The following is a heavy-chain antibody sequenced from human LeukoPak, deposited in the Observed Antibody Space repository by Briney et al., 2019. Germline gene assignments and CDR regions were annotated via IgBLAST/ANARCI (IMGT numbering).Heavy chain of an antibody. CDR2: INHSGST. J-gene: IGHJ5*02. Sequence: SETLSLTCAVYGGSFSGYYWSWIRQPPGKGLEWIGKINHSGSTNYNPSLKSRVTISVDTSKNQFSLKLSSVTAADTAVYYCARFFHDYGAVNWFDPWGQGTLVTVSS. D-gene: IGHD4-17*01. CDR3: ARFFHDYGAVNWFDP. V-gene: IGHV4-34*01. CDR1: GGSFSGYY.